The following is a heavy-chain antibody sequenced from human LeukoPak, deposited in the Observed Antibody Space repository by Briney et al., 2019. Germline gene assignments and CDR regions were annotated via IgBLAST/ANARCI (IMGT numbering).Heavy chain of an antibody. V-gene: IGHV4-38-2*02. CDR2: IYHSGTP. Sequence: SQTLSLTCNVSRYSISSGYFWAWIRQPPGKGLEWIGSIYHSGTPYFNPSLRSRVTILVDTSKNQFSLKLSSVTAADTAVYYCARHGGSGPMHYYMDVWGKGTTVTISS. CDR1: RYSISSGYF. J-gene: IGHJ6*03. D-gene: IGHD3-10*01. CDR3: ARHGGSGPMHYYMDV.